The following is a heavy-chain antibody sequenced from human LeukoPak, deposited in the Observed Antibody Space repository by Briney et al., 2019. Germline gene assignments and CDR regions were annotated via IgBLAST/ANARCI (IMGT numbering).Heavy chain of an antibody. Sequence: PSETLSLTCTVSGVSISNYYWSWIRQPPGKGLEWIGYIHYSGSTNYNPSLKSRVTISVDTSKNQFSLKLSSVTAADTAVYYCARRSRGYYGSGYYFDYWGQGTLVTVSS. CDR1: GVSISNYY. CDR2: IHYSGST. J-gene: IGHJ4*02. V-gene: IGHV4-59*12. CDR3: ARRSRGYYGSGYYFDY. D-gene: IGHD3-10*01.